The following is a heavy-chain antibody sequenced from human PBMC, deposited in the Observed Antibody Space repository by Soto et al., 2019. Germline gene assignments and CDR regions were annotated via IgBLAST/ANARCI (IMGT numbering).Heavy chain of an antibody. V-gene: IGHV3-23*01. CDR1: GFTFRSYA. J-gene: IGHJ5*02. CDR3: VRDQDSRGYSVFNL. D-gene: IGHD3-22*01. Sequence: PGGSLRPSCAASGFTFRSYAMSWVRQAPGKGLEWVSVISGSGGSTYYADSVKGRFTVSRDNAKNTLYLQMSSLRAEDTAVYFCVRDQDSRGYSVFNLWGQGAQVTVSS. CDR2: ISGSGGST.